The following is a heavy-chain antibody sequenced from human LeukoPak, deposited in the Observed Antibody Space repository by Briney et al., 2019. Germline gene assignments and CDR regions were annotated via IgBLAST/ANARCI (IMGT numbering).Heavy chain of an antibody. CDR3: AIDLGGVLDY. CDR1: GFTFSSNA. CDR2: ISGSGGST. J-gene: IGHJ4*02. V-gene: IGHV3-23*01. Sequence: GGSLRLSCAASGFTFSSNAMTWVRQAPGKGLEWVSDISGSGGSTNYADSVKGRFTISRDNSKKTLYLQMNSLRAVDTAIYYCAIDLGGVLDYWGQGTLVTVSS. D-gene: IGHD3-16*01.